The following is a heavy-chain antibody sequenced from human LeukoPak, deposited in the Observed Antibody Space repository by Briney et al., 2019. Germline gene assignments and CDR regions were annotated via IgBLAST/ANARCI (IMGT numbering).Heavy chain of an antibody. D-gene: IGHD3-3*01. CDR3: ARETSADGFDI. J-gene: IGHJ3*02. CDR2: ISAYNGNT. V-gene: IGHV1-18*01. Sequence: ASVTVSCKSSGYTFTSYGFNWVRQPPAQGLEWMGWISAYNGNTNYAQKLQGRVTMTTDRYTSTAYMVLRSLSSDDTAVYYCARETSADGFDIWGQGTMVTVSS. CDR1: GYTFTSYG.